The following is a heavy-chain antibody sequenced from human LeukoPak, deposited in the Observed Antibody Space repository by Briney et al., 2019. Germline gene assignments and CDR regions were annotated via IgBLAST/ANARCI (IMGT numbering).Heavy chain of an antibody. J-gene: IGHJ4*02. CDR3: ARDPTITMVRGVITL. CDR1: GGSISSYY. D-gene: IGHD3-10*01. V-gene: IGHV4-4*07. CDR2: IYTSGST. Sequence: SETLSLTCTVSGGSISSYYWSWIRQPAGKGLEWIGRIYTSGSTNYNPSLKSRVTMSVDTSKNQFSLKLSSVTAADTAVYYCARDPTITMVRGVITLRGQGTLVTVSS.